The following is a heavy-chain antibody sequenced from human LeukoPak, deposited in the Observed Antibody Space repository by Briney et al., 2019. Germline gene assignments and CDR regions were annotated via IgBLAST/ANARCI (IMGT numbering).Heavy chain of an antibody. CDR1: GFTFDDYA. CDR2: ITWNSGSI. V-gene: IGHV3-9*01. Sequence: GGSLRLSCAASGFTFDDYAMHWVRQAPGKGLEWVSGITWNSGSIDYADSVKGRFTISRDNAKNSLYLRMNSLRAEDTALYYCAKSPKDSGYYEPIDYWGQGTLVTVSS. J-gene: IGHJ4*02. D-gene: IGHD3-22*01. CDR3: AKSPKDSGYYEPIDY.